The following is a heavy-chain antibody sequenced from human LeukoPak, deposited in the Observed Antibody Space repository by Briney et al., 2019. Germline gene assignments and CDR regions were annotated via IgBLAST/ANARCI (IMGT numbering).Heavy chain of an antibody. CDR3: ARGGSYYDSSGYYSNWFDP. J-gene: IGHJ5*02. V-gene: IGHV3-11*01. CDR1: GFTFSDYY. Sequence: GGSLRLSCAASGFTFSDYYMRWIRQAPGKGLEWVSYISSSGSTIYYADSVKGRFTISRDNAKNSLYLRMNSLRAEDTAVYYCARGGSYYDSSGYYSNWFDPWGQGTLVTVSS. D-gene: IGHD3-22*01. CDR2: ISSSGSTI.